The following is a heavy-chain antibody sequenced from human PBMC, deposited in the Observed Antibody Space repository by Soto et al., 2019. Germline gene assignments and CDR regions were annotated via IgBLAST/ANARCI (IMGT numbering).Heavy chain of an antibody. D-gene: IGHD3-10*01. Sequence: PSETLSLTCAVYGGSFSGYYWSWIRQPPGKGLEWIGEIKHSGSTNYNPSLKSRVTISVDTSKNQFSLKLSSVTAADTAVYYCARSGVLLWFGYWFDPWGQGTLVTVSS. CDR1: GGSFSGYY. J-gene: IGHJ5*02. V-gene: IGHV4-34*01. CDR2: IKHSGST. CDR3: ARSGVLLWFGYWFDP.